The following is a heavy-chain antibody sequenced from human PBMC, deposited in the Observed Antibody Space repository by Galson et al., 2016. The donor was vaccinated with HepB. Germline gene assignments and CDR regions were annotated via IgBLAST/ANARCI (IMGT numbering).Heavy chain of an antibody. V-gene: IGHV4/OR15-8*01. D-gene: IGHD1-26*01. CDR1: GASISSSNW. J-gene: IGHJ4*02. CDR3: MRAPYIVGPTS. CDR2: IYHNGNA. Sequence: SETLSLTCVVSGASISSSNWWSWVRQPPGKGLEWIGEIYHNGNANYNPSLKSRVTLSVDKSKNQFSLKMSSVTAADTAVYYCMRAPYIVGPTSWGQGTLVIVSS.